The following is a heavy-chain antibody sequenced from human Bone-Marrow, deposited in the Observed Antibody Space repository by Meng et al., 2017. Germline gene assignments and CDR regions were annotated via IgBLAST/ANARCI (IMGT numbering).Heavy chain of an antibody. CDR1: GGSFSDYY. D-gene: IGHD6-13*01. CDR2: INHSGST. J-gene: IGHJ4*02. CDR3: ARRLIAAAGNDY. Sequence: QVQLQQWGAGLLKPSEPLSLPCVVSGGSFSDYYWSWIRQPPGKGLEWIGEINHSGSTNYNPSLESRATISVDTSKNQFSLKLSSVTAADTAVYYCARRLIAAAGNDYWGQGTLVTVSS. V-gene: IGHV4-34*01.